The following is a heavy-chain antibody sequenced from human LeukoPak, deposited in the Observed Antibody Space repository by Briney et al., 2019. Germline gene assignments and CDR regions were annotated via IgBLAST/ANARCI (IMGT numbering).Heavy chain of an antibody. CDR2: IYYSGST. J-gene: IGHJ3*02. CDR1: GGSMSSYH. CDR3: ARLDDSSGYYWGSFDI. D-gene: IGHD3-22*01. V-gene: IGHV4-59*08. Sequence: SETLSLTCAVSGGSMSSYHWNWIRQPPGKGLEWIAYIYYSGSTNYNPSLESRVTISIDTSKNQFSLKLSSVTAADTAVYYCARLDDSSGYYWGSFDIWGQGTMVTVSS.